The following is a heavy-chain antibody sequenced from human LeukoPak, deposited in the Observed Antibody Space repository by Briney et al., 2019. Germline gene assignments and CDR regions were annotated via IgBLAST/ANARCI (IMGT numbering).Heavy chain of an antibody. CDR2: IYYSGST. CDR3: ARSGSIDMIVVFTFDY. D-gene: IGHD3-22*01. V-gene: IGHV4-59*01. Sequence: SETLSLTCTVSGGSISSYYWSWIRQPPGKGLEWIGYIYYSGSTNYNPSLKSRVTISVDTSKNQFSLKLSSVTAADTAVYYCARSGSIDMIVVFTFDYWGQGTLDTVSS. CDR1: GGSISSYY. J-gene: IGHJ4*02.